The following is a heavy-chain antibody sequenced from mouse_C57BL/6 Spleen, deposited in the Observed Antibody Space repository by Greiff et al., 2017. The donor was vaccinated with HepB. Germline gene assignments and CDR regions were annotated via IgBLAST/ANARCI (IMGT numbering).Heavy chain of an antibody. CDR1: GFTFSSYA. J-gene: IGHJ1*03. CDR2: ISDGGSYT. D-gene: IGHD2-10*01. CDR3: ARGPYYRNSGYFDV. V-gene: IGHV5-4*01. Sequence: EVQLVESGGGLVKPGGSLKLSCAASGFTFSSYAMSWVRQTPEKRLEWVATISDGGSYTYYPDNVKGRFTISRDNAKNNLYLQMSHLKSEDTAMYYCARGPYYRNSGYFDVWGTGTTVTVSS.